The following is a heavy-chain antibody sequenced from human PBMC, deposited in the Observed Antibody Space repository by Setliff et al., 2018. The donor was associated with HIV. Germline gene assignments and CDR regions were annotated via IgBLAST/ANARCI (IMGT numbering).Heavy chain of an antibody. CDR2: VGAVGGPT. V-gene: IGHV3-23*01. J-gene: IGHJ3*02. CDR3: AKVFLFGIDVFDI. D-gene: IGHD3-16*01. Sequence: PGGSLRLSCAVSGLNFNNAWMSWVRQAPGKGLEWVSTVGAVGGPTHYAESVKGRFTISKDNSKNTLYLQMSSLRDEDTAVYYCAKVFLFGIDVFDIWGQGTMVTVSS. CDR1: GLNFNNAW.